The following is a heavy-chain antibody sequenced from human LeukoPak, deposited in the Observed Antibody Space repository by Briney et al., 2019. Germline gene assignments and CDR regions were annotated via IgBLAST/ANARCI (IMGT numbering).Heavy chain of an antibody. CDR2: INPNSGGT. J-gene: IGHJ4*02. CDR1: GYTFTGYY. D-gene: IGHD2-15*01. Sequence: GASVKVSCKASGYTFTGYYMHWVRQAPGQGLEWMGWINPNSGGTNYAQKFQGRVTMTRDTSISTAYMELSRLRSDDTAVYYCARGKVYVPHCSGRSCYSPTDNWGQGTLVTVSS. CDR3: ARGKVYVPHCSGRSCYSPTDN. V-gene: IGHV1-2*02.